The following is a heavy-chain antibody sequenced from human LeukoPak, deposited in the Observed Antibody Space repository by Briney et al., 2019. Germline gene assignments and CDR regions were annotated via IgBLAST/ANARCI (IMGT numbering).Heavy chain of an antibody. Sequence: ASETLSLTCTVSGGSISSGGYYWSWIRQPPGKGLEWIGYIYYSGSTYYNPSLKSRVTISVDTSKNQFSLKLSSVTAADTAVYYCARAGTYDSSGYYWGLLDYFDYRGQGTLVTVSS. V-gene: IGHV4-30-4*01. J-gene: IGHJ4*02. CDR1: GGSISSGGYY. CDR2: IYYSGST. CDR3: ARAGTYDSSGYYWGLLDYFDY. D-gene: IGHD3-22*01.